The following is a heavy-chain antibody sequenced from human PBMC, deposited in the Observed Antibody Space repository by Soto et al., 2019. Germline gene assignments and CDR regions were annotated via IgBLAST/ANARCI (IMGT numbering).Heavy chain of an antibody. D-gene: IGHD3-10*01. V-gene: IGHV3-13*01. Sequence: GGSLRLSCAASGFTLSTYDMHWVRQGTGKGLEWVAALSYAGDTYYPGSVKGRFTVSRESAKNSLYLQMNSLTAGDTAVYYCAKGPHPASGYNYMDVWGKGTTVTVSS. CDR3: AKGPHPASGYNYMDV. CDR1: GFTLSTYD. J-gene: IGHJ6*03. CDR2: LSYAGDT.